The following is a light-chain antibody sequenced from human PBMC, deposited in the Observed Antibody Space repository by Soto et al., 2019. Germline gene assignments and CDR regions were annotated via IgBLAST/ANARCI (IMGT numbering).Light chain of an antibody. CDR3: QQYDSSPYT. Sequence: EIMLTQSPGTLSLSPGERATLSCRASQSVSSSFLAWYQQKPGQAPRLLIYDASSRATGIPDRFSGSGSGTDFTLTISRLEPEDFAVYYCQQYDSSPYTFGQGTTLDIK. J-gene: IGKJ2*01. CDR2: DAS. V-gene: IGKV3-20*01. CDR1: QSVSSSF.